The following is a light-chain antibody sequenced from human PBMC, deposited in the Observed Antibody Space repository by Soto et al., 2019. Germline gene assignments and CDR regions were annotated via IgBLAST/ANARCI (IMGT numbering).Light chain of an antibody. CDR1: QSVSSY. V-gene: IGKV3-11*01. J-gene: IGKJ1*01. Sequence: EIVLTQSPATLSLSPGERATLSCRASQSVSSYLAWYQQKPGQAPRLLIYDASNRATGIPARFSGSGSGTDFSLTIRSLEPEDFAVYYSQQRSNWPWTFGQWTKVEIK. CDR2: DAS. CDR3: QQRSNWPWT.